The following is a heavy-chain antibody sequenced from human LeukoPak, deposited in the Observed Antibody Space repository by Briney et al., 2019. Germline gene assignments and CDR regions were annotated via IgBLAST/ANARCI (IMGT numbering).Heavy chain of an antibody. D-gene: IGHD1-26*01. J-gene: IGHJ4*02. V-gene: IGHV4-34*01. CDR2: INHSGST. CDR1: GGSFSGYY. Sequence: SETLSLTCAVYGGSFSGYYWSWIRQPPGKGLEWIGEINHSGSTNYNPSLKSRVTISVDTSKNQFSLKLSSVTAADTAVYYCARGRGGSPDYWGQGTLVTVFS. CDR3: ARGRGGSPDY.